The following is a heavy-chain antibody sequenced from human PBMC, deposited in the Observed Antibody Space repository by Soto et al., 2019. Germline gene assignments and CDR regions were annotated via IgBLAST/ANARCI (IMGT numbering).Heavy chain of an antibody. J-gene: IGHJ4*02. CDR3: ARPGDYYDSSGYPNVYFDY. CDR1: GFTFSSYG. CDR2: IWYHGSNK. Sequence: GGSLRLSCAASGFTFSSYGMHWVRQAPGKGLEWVAVIWYHGSNKYYADSVKGRFTLSRENSKNTLYLQMNNLSAEDTAVYYVARPGDYYDSSGYPNVYFDYWGQGTLVTVSS. D-gene: IGHD3-22*01. V-gene: IGHV3-33*01.